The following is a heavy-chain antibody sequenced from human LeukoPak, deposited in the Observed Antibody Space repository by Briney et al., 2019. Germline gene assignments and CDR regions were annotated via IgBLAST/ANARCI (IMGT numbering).Heavy chain of an antibody. V-gene: IGHV3-23*01. J-gene: IGHJ4*02. D-gene: IGHD2-15*01. Sequence: PGGSLRLSCAASGFTFSSYSMTWVRQAPGKGLEWVSAISGSGGSTYYADSVKGRFTISRDNSKNTLYLQMNSLRAEDTAVYYCAKGSLYCSGGSCYFDYWGQGTLVTVSS. CDR1: GFTFSSYS. CDR3: AKGSLYCSGGSCYFDY. CDR2: ISGSGGST.